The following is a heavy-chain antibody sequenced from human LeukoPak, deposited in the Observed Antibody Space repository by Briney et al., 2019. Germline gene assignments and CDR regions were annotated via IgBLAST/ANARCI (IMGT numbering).Heavy chain of an antibody. CDR3: ARGPDYYDSSGTL. Sequence: SETLSLTCTVSGGSISSGGYYWSWIRQHPGKGLEWIEYIYYSGSTYYNPSLKSRVTISVDTSKNQFSLKLSSVTAADTAVYYCARGPDYYDSSGTLWGQGTLVTVSS. J-gene: IGHJ4*02. CDR2: IYYSGST. CDR1: GGSISSGGYY. D-gene: IGHD3-22*01. V-gene: IGHV4-31*03.